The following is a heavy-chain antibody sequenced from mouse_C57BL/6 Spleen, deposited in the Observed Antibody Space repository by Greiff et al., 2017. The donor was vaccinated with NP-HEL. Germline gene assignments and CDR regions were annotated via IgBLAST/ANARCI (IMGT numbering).Heavy chain of an antibody. CDR1: GFNIKDDY. Sequence: VQLQQSGAELVRPGASVKLSCTASGFNIKDDYMHWVKQRPEQGLEWIGWIDPENGDTEYASQFQGKATITADTSSNTAYLQLSSLTSEDTAVYYCTTDYYGSSYGYWGKGTTLTVSS. CDR3: TTDYYGSSYGY. CDR2: IDPENGDT. D-gene: IGHD1-1*01. J-gene: IGHJ2*01. V-gene: IGHV14-4*01.